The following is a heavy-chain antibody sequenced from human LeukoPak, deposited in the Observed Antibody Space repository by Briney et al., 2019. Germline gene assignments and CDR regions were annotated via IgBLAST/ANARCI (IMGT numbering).Heavy chain of an antibody. CDR2: ISSNGGST. CDR1: GFTFSSYA. D-gene: IGHD3-10*01. V-gene: IGHV3-64D*06. CDR3: VTDRRGILVRGTTFDY. J-gene: IGHJ4*02. Sequence: GGSLRLSCSASGFTFSSYAMHWVRQAPGKGLEYVSAISSNGGSTYYADSVKGRFTISRDNSRNTLYLQMSSLRAEDTAIYYCVTDRRGILVRGTTFDYWGQGTLVTVSS.